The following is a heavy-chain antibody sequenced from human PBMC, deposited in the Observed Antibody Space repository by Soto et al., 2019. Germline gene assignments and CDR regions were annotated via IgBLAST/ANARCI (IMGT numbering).Heavy chain of an antibody. D-gene: IGHD3-22*01. J-gene: IGHJ3*02. CDR2: LRSNGGST. Sequence: GGSLRLSCAASGFTFSSYAMHWVRQAPGKGLEYVSALRSNGGSTYYANSVKGRFTISRDNSKKTLYLQMGSLRAEDMAVYYCARGRSGGYYDSSGYYRVDAFDIWGQGTMVTVSS. CDR1: GFTFSSYA. CDR3: ARGRSGGYYDSSGYYRVDAFDI. V-gene: IGHV3-64*01.